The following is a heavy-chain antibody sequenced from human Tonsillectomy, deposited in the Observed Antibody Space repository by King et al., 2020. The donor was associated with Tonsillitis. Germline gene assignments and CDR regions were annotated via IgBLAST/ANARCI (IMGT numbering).Heavy chain of an antibody. CDR3: ARWGASESRYYFDY. CDR2: IYYSGST. D-gene: IGHD3-16*01. V-gene: IGHV4-59*08. Sequence: QLQESGPGLVKPSETLSLTCTVSGGSISSYYWSWLRQPPGKGLEWIGYIYYSGSTNYNPSLKSRVTISVDTSKNQFSLKLSSVTAADTAVYYCARWGASESRYYFDYWGQGTLVTVSS. CDR1: GGSISSYY. J-gene: IGHJ4*02.